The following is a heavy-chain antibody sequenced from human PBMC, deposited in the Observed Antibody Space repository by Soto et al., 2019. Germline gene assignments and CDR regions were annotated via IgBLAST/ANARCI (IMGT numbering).Heavy chain of an antibody. D-gene: IGHD3-22*01. J-gene: IGHJ5*02. Sequence: SVKVSCKASGGTFSSYAISWVRQAPGQGLEWMGGIIPIFGTANYAQKFQGRVTITADESTSTAYMELSSLRSEDTAVYYCARDPRPTYYYDSSGYYPNWFDPWGQGTLVTVSS. V-gene: IGHV1-69*13. CDR3: ARDPRPTYYYDSSGYYPNWFDP. CDR1: GGTFSSYA. CDR2: IIPIFGTA.